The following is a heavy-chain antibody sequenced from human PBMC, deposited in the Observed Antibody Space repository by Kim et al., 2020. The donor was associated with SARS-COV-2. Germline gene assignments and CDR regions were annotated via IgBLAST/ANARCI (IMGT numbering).Heavy chain of an antibody. CDR2: INHSGNT. D-gene: IGHD6-6*01. V-gene: IGHV4-34*01. CDR1: GDSFSGYY. CDR3: ARELARGDDAFDV. J-gene: IGHJ3*01. Sequence: SETLSLTCAVYGDSFSGYYRSWIRQFPGKGLEWIGEINHSGNTNYNPSLKSRVTISIDPSKNQLSLRLSSVTAADTAVYYCARELARGDDAFDVWGQGTMVTVSS.